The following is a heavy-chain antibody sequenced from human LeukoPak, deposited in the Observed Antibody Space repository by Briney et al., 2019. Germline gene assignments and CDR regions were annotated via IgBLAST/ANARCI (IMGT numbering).Heavy chain of an antibody. Sequence: PGGSLRLSCAASGFTFRIYSMNWVRQAPGKGLEWVSSISSSSAYIYYADSVKGRFTSSRDNAKNSLYLQMNSLRAEDTDVYYCARERSGSYYYGMDVWGQGTTVTVSS. V-gene: IGHV3-21*01. CDR3: ARERSGSYYYGMDV. D-gene: IGHD3-10*01. CDR2: ISSSSAYI. CDR1: GFTFRIYS. J-gene: IGHJ6*02.